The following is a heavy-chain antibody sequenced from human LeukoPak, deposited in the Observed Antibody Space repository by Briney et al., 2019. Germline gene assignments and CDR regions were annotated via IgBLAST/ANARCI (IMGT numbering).Heavy chain of an antibody. CDR2: IYHSGST. CDR1: GGSISSGGYY. V-gene: IGHV4-30-2*01. D-gene: IGHD3-10*01. J-gene: IGHJ3*02. CDR3: ASCFSTGSLLWFGESAFDS. Sequence: SETLSLTCTVSGGSISSGGYYWSWIRQPPGKGLEWIGYIYHSGSTYYNPSLKSRVTISVDRSKNQFSLKLSSVTAADTAVYYCASCFSTGSLLWFGESAFDSWGQGTMVAVSS.